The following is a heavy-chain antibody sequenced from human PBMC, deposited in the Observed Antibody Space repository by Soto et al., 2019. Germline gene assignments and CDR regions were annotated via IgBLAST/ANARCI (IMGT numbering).Heavy chain of an antibody. CDR3: ARSAKLNSVELLLFGGNDAFDI. D-gene: IGHD2-15*01. CDR2: ISGSGGST. J-gene: IGHJ3*02. CDR1: GFTFSSYA. Sequence: GGSLRLSCAASGFTFSSYAMSWVRQAPGKGLEWVSAISGSGGSTYYADSVKGRFTISRDNSKNTLYLQMNSLRAEDTAVYYCARSAKLNSVELLLFGGNDAFDIWGQGTMVTVSS. V-gene: IGHV3-23*01.